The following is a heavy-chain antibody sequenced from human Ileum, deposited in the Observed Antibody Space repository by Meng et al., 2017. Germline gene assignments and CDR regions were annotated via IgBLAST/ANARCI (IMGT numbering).Heavy chain of an antibody. Sequence: ASVMVSCMAFGYIFTDYCINWVRQAPGQGIEWMGRIRPNSDSTQYAPKFQGRVTMTRDTSINTAYMEVSGLRSDNTAVYYCASDQTAAYTRPHHWGQGTLVTVSS. CDR1: GYIFTDYC. CDR3: ASDQTAAYTRPHH. D-gene: IGHD3-16*01. J-gene: IGHJ4*02. V-gene: IGHV1-2*06. CDR2: IRPNSDST.